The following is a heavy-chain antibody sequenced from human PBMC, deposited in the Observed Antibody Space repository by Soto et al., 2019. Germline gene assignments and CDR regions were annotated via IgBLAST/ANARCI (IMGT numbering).Heavy chain of an antibody. V-gene: IGHV3-23*01. J-gene: IGHJ4*02. Sequence: GGSLRLSCAASGFTFSSYAMSWVRQAPGKGLEWVSAISGSGGSTYYADSVKGRFTISRDNSKNTLYLQMNSLRAEDTAVYYCATQVLRYYDWLLSIPYYFDYWGQGTLVTVSS. D-gene: IGHD3-9*01. CDR1: GFTFSSYA. CDR3: ATQVLRYYDWLLSIPYYFDY. CDR2: ISGSGGST.